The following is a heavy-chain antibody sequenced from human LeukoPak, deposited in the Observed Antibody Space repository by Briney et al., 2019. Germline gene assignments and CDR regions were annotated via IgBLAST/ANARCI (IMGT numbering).Heavy chain of an antibody. CDR1: GYTFTGYH. J-gene: IGHJ4*02. CDR2: INPNNGGT. V-gene: IGHV1-2*02. CDR3: ARSGGATDFDF. D-gene: IGHD1-26*01. Sequence: GASVKVSCKASGYTFTGYHMHWVRQAPGQGLEWMGWINPNNGGTKCAQKFQGRVTMTRDMSISTAYMDLSRLRSDDTAVYYCARSGGATDFDFWAQGTLVTVSS.